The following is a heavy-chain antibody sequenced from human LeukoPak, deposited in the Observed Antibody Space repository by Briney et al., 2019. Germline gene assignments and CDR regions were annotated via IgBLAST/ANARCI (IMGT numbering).Heavy chain of an antibody. CDR2: ISYDGSNK. J-gene: IGHJ5*02. Sequence: GGSLRLSCAASGFTFSSYAMHWVRQAPGKGLEWVAVISYDGSNKYYADSVKGRFTISRDSSKNTLYLQMNSLRAEDTAVYYCARDPTDYGDYGWFDPWGQGTLVTVSS. D-gene: IGHD4-17*01. V-gene: IGHV3-30*04. CDR3: ARDPTDYGDYGWFDP. CDR1: GFTFSSYA.